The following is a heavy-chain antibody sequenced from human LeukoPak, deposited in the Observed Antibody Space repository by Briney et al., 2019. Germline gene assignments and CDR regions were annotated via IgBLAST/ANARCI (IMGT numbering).Heavy chain of an antibody. CDR3: VARKHLVVVVAATPVDY. V-gene: IGHV3-64D*08. CDR1: GFTFRSYA. J-gene: IGHJ4*02. Sequence: GGSLRLSCSASGFTFRSYAMNWVRQAPGKGLEYVSAISSGGISTYYADSVKGRLTISRDNSQNTLYLQMSSLRAEDTAVYYCVARKHLVVVVAATPVDYWGQGTLVTVSS. CDR2: ISSGGIST. D-gene: IGHD2-15*01.